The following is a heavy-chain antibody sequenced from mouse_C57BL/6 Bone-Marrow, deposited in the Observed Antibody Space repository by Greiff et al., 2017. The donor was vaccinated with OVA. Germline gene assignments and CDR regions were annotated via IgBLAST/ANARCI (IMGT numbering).Heavy chain of an antibody. CDR3: AREGITTVVARYFDV. CDR2: ISDGGSYT. CDR1: GFTFSSYA. Sequence: EVQGVESGGGLVKPGGSLKLSCAASGFTFSSYAMSWVRQTPEKRLEWVATISDGGSYTYYPDNVKGRFTISRDNAKNNLYLQMSHLKSEDTAMYYCAREGITTVVARYFDVWGTGTTVTVSS. D-gene: IGHD1-1*01. J-gene: IGHJ1*03. V-gene: IGHV5-4*01.